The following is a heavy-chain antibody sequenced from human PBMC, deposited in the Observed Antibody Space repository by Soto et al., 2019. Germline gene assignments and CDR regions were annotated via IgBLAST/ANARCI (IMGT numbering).Heavy chain of an antibody. Sequence: GESLKISCKGSRYKFTNYWIGWVRQMPDKGLEWMGFIYPDDSDIRYSPSFQGQVTISADKSISTAYLQWSSLKASDTSMYYCARHLLGVTTPYFDYWGQGTLVTVSS. V-gene: IGHV5-51*01. CDR3: ARHLLGVTTPYFDY. CDR1: RYKFTNYW. D-gene: IGHD4-17*01. CDR2: IYPDDSDI. J-gene: IGHJ4*02.